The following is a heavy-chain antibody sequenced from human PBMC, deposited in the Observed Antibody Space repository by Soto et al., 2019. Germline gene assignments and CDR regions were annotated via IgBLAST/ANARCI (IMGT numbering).Heavy chain of an antibody. D-gene: IGHD1-26*01. CDR3: TTDHPDPIVGHLALFDY. CDR1: GFTFSNAW. CDR2: IKSKTDGGTT. J-gene: IGHJ4*02. V-gene: IGHV3-15*07. Sequence: GGSLRLSCAASGFTFSNAWMNWVRQAPGKGLEWVGRIKSKTDGGTTDYAAPVKGRFTISRDDSKNTLYLQMNSLKTEDTAVYYCTTDHPDPIVGHLALFDYWGQGTLVTVSS.